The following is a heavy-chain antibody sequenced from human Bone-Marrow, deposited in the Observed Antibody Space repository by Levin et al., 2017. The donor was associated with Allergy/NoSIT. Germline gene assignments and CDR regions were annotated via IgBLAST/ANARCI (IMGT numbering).Heavy chain of an antibody. V-gene: IGHV3-11*03. CDR1: GFTFSDYY. CDR2: ISSSSSYT. CDR3: ARSGAVAGTLDY. J-gene: IGHJ4*02. D-gene: IGHD6-19*01. Sequence: GGSLRLSCAASGFTFSDYYMSWIRQAPGKGLEWVSYISSSSSYTNYADSVKGRFTISRDNAKNSLYLQMNSLRAEVTAVYYCARSGAVAGTLDYWGQGTLVTVSS.